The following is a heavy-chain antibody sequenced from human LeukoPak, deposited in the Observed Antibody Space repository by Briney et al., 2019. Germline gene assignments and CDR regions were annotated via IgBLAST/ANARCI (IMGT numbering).Heavy chain of an antibody. CDR3: ARESIVGATGAFDI. CDR1: GFTFSSYA. Sequence: PGGSLRLSCAASGFTFSSYAMHRVPQAPGKGLEYVSATSSNGGSTYYANSVKGRFTISRDNSKNTLYLQMGSLRAEDMAVYYCARESIVGATGAFDIWGQGTMVTVSS. D-gene: IGHD1-26*01. V-gene: IGHV3-64*01. CDR2: TSSNGGST. J-gene: IGHJ3*02.